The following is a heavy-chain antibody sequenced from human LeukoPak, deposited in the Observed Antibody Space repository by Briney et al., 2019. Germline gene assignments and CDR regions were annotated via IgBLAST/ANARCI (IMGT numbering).Heavy chain of an antibody. D-gene: IGHD3-10*01. CDR3: ARERRGGDTFDI. CDR1: GFTFSRYA. J-gene: IGHJ3*02. Sequence: GGSLRLSCAASGFTFSRYAVHWVRQAPGKGLEWVANIKQDGSDKYYVDSVKGRFTISRDNAKNSLYLQMNSLRVEDTAVYYCARERRGGDTFDIWGQGTMVTVSS. CDR2: IKQDGSDK. V-gene: IGHV3-7*01.